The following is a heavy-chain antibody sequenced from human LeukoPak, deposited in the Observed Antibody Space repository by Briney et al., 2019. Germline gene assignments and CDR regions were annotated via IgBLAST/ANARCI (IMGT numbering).Heavy chain of an antibody. V-gene: IGHV3-30-3*01. CDR1: GFTFSSYA. J-gene: IGHJ1*01. CDR2: ISYDGSGK. Sequence: PGRSLRLSCAASGFTFSSYAMDWVRQAPGKGLEWVAVISYDGSGKYYADSVKGRFTISRDNSKNTLYLQMNSLRAEDTAVYYCARDIAAAGTYFQYWGQGTLVTVSS. CDR3: ARDIAAAGTYFQY. D-gene: IGHD6-13*01.